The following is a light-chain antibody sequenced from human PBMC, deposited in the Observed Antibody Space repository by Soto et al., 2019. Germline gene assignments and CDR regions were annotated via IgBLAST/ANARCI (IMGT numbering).Light chain of an antibody. CDR2: DAS. J-gene: IGKJ4*01. Sequence: EIVLTQSPATRSLSPGERSTLSCRASQSVSSYLAWYQQKPGQAPRLLIYDASNLATGIPARFSGSGSGTDFTRTISSREPEDFAVYYCQQRSNWPALTFGGGTKVEIK. V-gene: IGKV3-11*01. CDR3: QQRSNWPALT. CDR1: QSVSSY.